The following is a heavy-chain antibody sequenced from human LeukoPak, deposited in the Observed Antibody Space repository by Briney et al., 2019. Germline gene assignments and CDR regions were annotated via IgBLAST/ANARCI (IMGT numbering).Heavy chain of an antibody. CDR3: AKPRAMTTGVGRYFDL. CDR1: GFTFSAYA. V-gene: IGHV3-23*01. CDR2: ISGSGGIT. D-gene: IGHD1-1*01. J-gene: IGHJ2*01. Sequence: GGSLRLSCAASGFTFSAYAISWVRQAPGKGLEWVSAISGSGGITYYADSVKGRFTISRGNSKNTLYLQMNSLRAEDTAVYYCAKPRAMTTGVGRYFDLWGRGTLVTVSS.